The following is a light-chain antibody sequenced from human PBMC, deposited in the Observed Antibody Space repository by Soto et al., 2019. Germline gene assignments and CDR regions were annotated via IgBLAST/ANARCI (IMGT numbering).Light chain of an antibody. Sequence: IVMTQSPLSLPVTPGEPASISCRSSQSVSSNLAWYQQKPGQAPRLLIDGASSRATGVPDRFSGTGSGTDFTLTISRLEPEDFAVFYCQQYGNSPITFGQGTRLEIK. CDR1: QSVSSN. V-gene: IGKV3-20*01. J-gene: IGKJ5*01. CDR3: QQYGNSPIT. CDR2: GAS.